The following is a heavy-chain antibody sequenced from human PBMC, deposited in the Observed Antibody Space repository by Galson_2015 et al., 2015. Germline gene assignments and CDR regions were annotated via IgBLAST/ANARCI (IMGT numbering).Heavy chain of an antibody. D-gene: IGHD5-18*01. CDR3: AREETGSYGRTSYYYGVDV. V-gene: IGHV4-31*03. CDR2: IYYSGST. J-gene: IGHJ6*02. Sequence: TLSLTCTVSGGSISSGGYYWSWIRQHPGKGLEWIGYIYYSGSTYYNPSLKSRVTISVDTSKNQFSLKLSSVTAADTAVYYCAREETGSYGRTSYYYGVDVWGQGTTVTVSS. CDR1: GGSISSGGYY.